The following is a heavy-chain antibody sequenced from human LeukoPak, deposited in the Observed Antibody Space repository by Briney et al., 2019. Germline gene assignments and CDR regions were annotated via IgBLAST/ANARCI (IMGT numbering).Heavy chain of an antibody. Sequence: AASVKVSCKASGYTFTSYDINWVRQATGQGLEWMGWMNPNSGNTGYAQKFQGRVTMTRNTSISTAYMELSSLRSEDTAVYYCARVVYCSGGSCYRIADWGXGTLVTVSS. CDR2: MNPNSGNT. CDR1: GYTFTSYD. CDR3: ARVVYCSGGSCYRIAD. D-gene: IGHD2-15*01. V-gene: IGHV1-8*01. J-gene: IGHJ4*02.